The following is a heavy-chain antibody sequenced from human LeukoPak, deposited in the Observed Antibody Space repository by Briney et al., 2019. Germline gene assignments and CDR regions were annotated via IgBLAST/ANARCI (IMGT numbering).Heavy chain of an antibody. CDR1: GGSISSGGYY. D-gene: IGHD1-26*01. CDR3: ARHRAGAGKYFDY. V-gene: IGHV4-30-2*01. Sequence: NPSETLSLTCTVSGGSISSGGYYWSWIRQPPGKGLEWIGYIYHSGSTYYNPSLKSRVTISVDRSKNQFSLKLSSVTAADTAVYFCARHRAGAGKYFDYWGQGTLVTVSS. J-gene: IGHJ4*02. CDR2: IYHSGST.